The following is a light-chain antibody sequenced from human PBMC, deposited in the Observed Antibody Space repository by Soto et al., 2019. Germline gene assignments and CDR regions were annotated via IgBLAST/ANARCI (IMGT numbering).Light chain of an antibody. CDR2: EVS. CDR1: SSDVGGYNY. V-gene: IGLV2-8*01. J-gene: IGLJ2*01. CDR3: SSYAGSNNFV. Sequence: QSALTQPPSASGSPGQSVTISCTGTSSDVGGYNYVSWYQQHPGKAPKLMIYEVSKRPSGVPDRFSGSKSGNMASLTVSGLQAEDEADYYCSSYAGSNNFVFGGGTKLTVL.